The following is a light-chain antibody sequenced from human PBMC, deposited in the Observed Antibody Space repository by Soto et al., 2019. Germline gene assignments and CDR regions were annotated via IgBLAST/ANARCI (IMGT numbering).Light chain of an antibody. CDR2: DVS. V-gene: IGLV2-14*01. J-gene: IGLJ2*01. Sequence: QSVLTQPASVSGSPGQSITISCTGTSSDIGNYNYVSWYQQHPGKAPKLIIYDVSNRPSGVSYRFSGSKSGNTASLTISGLQAEDEADYYCSSYTTSITVVFGGGTKLTVL. CDR1: SSDIGNYNY. CDR3: SSYTTSITVV.